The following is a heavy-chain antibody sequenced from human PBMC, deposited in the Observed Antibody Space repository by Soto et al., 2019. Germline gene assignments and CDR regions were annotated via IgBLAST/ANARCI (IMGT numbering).Heavy chain of an antibody. J-gene: IGHJ3*01. CDR1: GGTFSTYI. V-gene: IGHV1-69*02. D-gene: IGHD1-1*01. CDR3: ARERNSKRGDAFDL. Sequence: QVQLVQSGAEVRKPGSSVKVSCKAPGGTFSTYIISWVRQAPGQGLEWMGRIIPIPDITNYAQKFQGRVTVNGGRFPRTGYLGPTRPESEDPGVYFFARERNSKRGDAFDLWGQGTMVTVSS. CDR2: IIPIPDIT.